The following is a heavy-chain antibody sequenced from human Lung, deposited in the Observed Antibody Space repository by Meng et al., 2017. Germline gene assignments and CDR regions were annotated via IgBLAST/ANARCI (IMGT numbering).Heavy chain of an antibody. D-gene: IGHD4-11*01. CDR2: INHSGST. Sequence: QQWGAGLLKPSETLSLPGVVSGGSFSDYYWSWIRQPPGKGLEWIGEINHSGSTNYNPSLESRATISVDTSQNNLSLKLSSVTAADSAVYYCARGPTTMAHDFDYWGQGTLVTVSS. CDR1: GGSFSDYY. CDR3: ARGPTTMAHDFDY. J-gene: IGHJ4*02. V-gene: IGHV4-34*01.